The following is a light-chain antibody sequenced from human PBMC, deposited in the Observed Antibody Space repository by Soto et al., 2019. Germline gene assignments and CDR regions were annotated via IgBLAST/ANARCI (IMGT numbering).Light chain of an antibody. Sequence: EVVMTQSPDTLSVSPGETVTLSCRASQSVRSKLAWYQQKPGQAPRLFIYGTSTRATGIPARFSGSGSGTEFTLTISSLQSEDFATYYCQQYYSYPLTFGGGTKVDIK. J-gene: IGKJ4*01. V-gene: IGKV3-15*01. CDR2: GTS. CDR3: QQYYSYPLT. CDR1: QSVRSK.